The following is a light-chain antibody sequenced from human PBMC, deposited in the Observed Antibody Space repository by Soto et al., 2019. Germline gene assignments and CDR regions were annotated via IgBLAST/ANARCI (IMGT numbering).Light chain of an antibody. CDR2: GAS. Sequence: EIVLTQSPGTLSLSPGERATLSCRASQSVSSSYLAWYQQKPGQAPRLLIYGASTRATGIPDRFSGSGSGTDFTLTISRLEPEDFALYYCQQYCSSPLTFGGGTKVEIK. V-gene: IGKV3-20*01. CDR1: QSVSSSY. CDR3: QQYCSSPLT. J-gene: IGKJ4*01.